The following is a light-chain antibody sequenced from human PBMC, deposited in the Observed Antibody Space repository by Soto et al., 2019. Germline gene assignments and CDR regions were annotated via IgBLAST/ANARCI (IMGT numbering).Light chain of an antibody. Sequence: EIVLAQSPGTLSLSPGERATLSCRASQSVSNTYLAWYQQKPGQAPRLLIYGVSSRATGIPDRFSGSGSGTDVTLTISRLEPEDCAVYYCQQYSSSPLTFGGGTKVEVK. CDR2: GVS. CDR1: QSVSNTY. CDR3: QQYSSSPLT. J-gene: IGKJ4*01. V-gene: IGKV3-20*01.